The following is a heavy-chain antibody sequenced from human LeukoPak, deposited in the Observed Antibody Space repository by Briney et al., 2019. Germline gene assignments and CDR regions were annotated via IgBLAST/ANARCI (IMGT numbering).Heavy chain of an antibody. V-gene: IGHV3-30*04. CDR3: ARDVDYGDRLGACDI. Sequence: GGSLRLSCAASRFTFSIYAMHWVRQAPGKGLEWVAVISYDGSYKYYADSVKGRFTVSRDTSKNTLYLQMNSLRAEDTALYYCARDVDYGDRLGACDIWGQGTMVTVSS. CDR2: ISYDGSYK. J-gene: IGHJ3*02. D-gene: IGHD4-17*01. CDR1: RFTFSIYA.